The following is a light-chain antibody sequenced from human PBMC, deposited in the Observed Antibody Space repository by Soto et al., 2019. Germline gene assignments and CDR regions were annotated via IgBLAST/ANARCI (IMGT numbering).Light chain of an antibody. V-gene: IGLV7-43*01. CDR2: STS. CDR3: LLNTGDPWV. Sequence: QAVVPQEHSLTVSPGGTVTLTCACSTGGVTRDSYSKWCQQKPGQTPREWIYSTSHKHSWNPARVSGSLFGGRAALTLSAVQSEDEADYYCLLNTGDPWVFGGRTKLTVL. J-gene: IGLJ3*02. CDR1: TGGVTRDSY.